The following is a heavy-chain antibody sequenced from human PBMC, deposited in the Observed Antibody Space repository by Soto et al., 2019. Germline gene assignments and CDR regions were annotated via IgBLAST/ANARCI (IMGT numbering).Heavy chain of an antibody. Sequence: EVQRLECGGGLVQPAGSLRLSCAASGFTFSNYPMRWVRQTPGKGLEWGSTIRGGGGNTDYPDSVKRRFTISSDNSKDSVSLQMNSLRAEDTTIYYCAKERLGRGADYWGQGALVTVTS. V-gene: IGHV3-23*01. CDR1: GFTFSNYP. CDR3: AKERLGRGADY. CDR2: IRGGGGNT. J-gene: IGHJ4*02.